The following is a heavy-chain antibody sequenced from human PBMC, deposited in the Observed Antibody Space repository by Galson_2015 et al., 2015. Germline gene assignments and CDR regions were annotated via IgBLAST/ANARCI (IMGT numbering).Heavy chain of an antibody. V-gene: IGHV1-24*01. J-gene: IGHJ6*03. CDR1: GYTLTELS. CDR3: AREDVSGGYDFDYYYYYM. CDR2: FDPEDGET. D-gene: IGHD5-12*01. Sequence: SVKVSCKVSGYTLTELSMHWVRQAPGKGLEWMGGFDPEDGETIYAQKFQGRVTITRDTSASTAYMELSSLRSEDTAVYYCAREDVSGGYDFDYYYYYM.